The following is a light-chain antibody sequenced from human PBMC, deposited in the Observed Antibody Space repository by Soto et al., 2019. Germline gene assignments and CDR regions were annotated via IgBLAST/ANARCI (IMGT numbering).Light chain of an antibody. CDR3: QQSFTTPRT. CDR2: AAS. V-gene: IGKV1-39*01. CDR1: QRINTY. J-gene: IGKJ2*01. Sequence: DIQMTQFPSSLSASVGDRVTITCRASQRINTYLNWYQQKPGKAPKLLIYAASSLQSGVPSTFSGSVSGTDFTLTISSLHPEVFATYYCQQSFTTPRTFGQGTKLEIK.